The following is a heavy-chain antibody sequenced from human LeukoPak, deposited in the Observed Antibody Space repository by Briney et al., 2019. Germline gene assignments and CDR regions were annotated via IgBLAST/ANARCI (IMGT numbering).Heavy chain of an antibody. V-gene: IGHV1-58*01. J-gene: IGHJ6*02. CDR3: AAARMGSYYYYGMDV. D-gene: IGHD3-10*01. CDR2: IVVGSGNT. CDR1: GFTFTSSA. Sequence: SVKVSCKASGFTFTSSAVQWVRQARGQRLEWIGWIVVGSGNTNYAQKFQERVTITRDMSTSTAYMELSSLRSEDTAVYYCAAARMGSYYYYGMDVRGQGTTVTVSS.